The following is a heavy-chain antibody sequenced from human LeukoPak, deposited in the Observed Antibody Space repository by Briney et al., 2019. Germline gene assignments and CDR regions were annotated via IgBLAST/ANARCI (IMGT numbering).Heavy chain of an antibody. Sequence: PGGALRLSCSCSAFTLIRDRMGSVRQAAGKGVEWVSAFKGRCYHAFYGDSVKGQFPSSRDSSKNTLYLQMNSLRAEDTAVYYCATPVPHGSDPSLYYYYMDVCGKGTTVTISS. J-gene: IGHJ6*03. V-gene: IGHV3-23*01. CDR2: FKGRCYHA. D-gene: IGHD3-10*01. CDR1: AFTLIRDR. CDR3: ATPVPHGSDPSLYYYYMDV.